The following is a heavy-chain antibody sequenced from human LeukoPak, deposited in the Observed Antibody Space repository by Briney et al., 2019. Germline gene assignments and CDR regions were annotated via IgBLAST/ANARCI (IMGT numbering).Heavy chain of an antibody. CDR3: AKDPIAAAGNFDY. Sequence: GGSLRLSCAASGFTFDDYAMHWVRQAPGKGLEWVSGISWNSGSIGYADSVKGRFTISRDDAKNSLYLQMNSLRAEDTALYYCAKDPIAAAGNFDYWGQGTLVTVSS. D-gene: IGHD6-13*01. CDR2: ISWNSGSI. CDR1: GFTFDDYA. V-gene: IGHV3-9*01. J-gene: IGHJ4*02.